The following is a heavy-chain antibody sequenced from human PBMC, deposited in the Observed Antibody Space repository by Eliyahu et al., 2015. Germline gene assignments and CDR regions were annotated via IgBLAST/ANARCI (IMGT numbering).Heavy chain of an antibody. CDR2: IDWDDDK. Sequence: QVTLRESGPALVKPTQTLTLTCTFSGFSLSTSGMCVSWIRQPPGKALEWLARIDWDDDKYYSTSLKTRLTISKDTSKNQVVLTMTNMDPVDTATYYCARIAYSSSSGTSTQYYYGMDVWGQGTTVTVSS. CDR1: GFSLSTSGMC. CDR3: ARIAYSSSSGTSTQYYYGMDV. V-gene: IGHV2-70*15. J-gene: IGHJ6*02. D-gene: IGHD6-6*01.